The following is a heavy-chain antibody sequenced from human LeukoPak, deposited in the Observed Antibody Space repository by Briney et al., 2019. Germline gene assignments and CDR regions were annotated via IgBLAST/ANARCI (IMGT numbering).Heavy chain of an antibody. D-gene: IGHD3-22*01. J-gene: IGHJ6*03. V-gene: IGHV4-59*01. CDR2: IYYSGST. CDR1: GGSISSYY. CDR3: ARARASSGYYYDYYYYYMDV. Sequence: SGTLSLTCAVSGGSISSYYWSWIRQPPGKGLEWIGYIYYSGSTNYNPSLKSRVTISVDTSKNQFSLKLSSVTAADTAVYYCARARASSGYYYDYYYYYMDVWGKGTTVTVSS.